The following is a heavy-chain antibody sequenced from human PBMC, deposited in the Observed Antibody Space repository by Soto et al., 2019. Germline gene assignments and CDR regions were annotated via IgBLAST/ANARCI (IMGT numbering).Heavy chain of an antibody. J-gene: IGHJ6*02. CDR2: ISPYNDYT. Sequence: ASVKVSCKASGYTFIRYGITWVRQAPGQGLEWLGWISPYNDYTIYAQRLQGRVTITADESTSTSYMELSSLRSEDTAIYYCARDRVMRGNSYYYGMDVWGQGTTVTVSS. CDR3: ARDRVMRGNSYYYGMDV. CDR1: GYTFIRYG. D-gene: IGHD3-10*01. V-gene: IGHV1-18*01.